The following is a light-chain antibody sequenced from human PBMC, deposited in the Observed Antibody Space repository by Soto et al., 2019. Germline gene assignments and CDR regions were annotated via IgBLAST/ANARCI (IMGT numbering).Light chain of an antibody. CDR2: KAS. V-gene: IGKV1-5*03. CDR1: QSISSW. Sequence: DIQMTQSPSTLSASVVDRVTITCRASQSISSWLAGYQQKPGKAPKVLIFKASSLESGVPSRFSGSGSGTELTLTISSLQPDDLATYYCQQYNTYPLTFGGGTQVEIK. J-gene: IGKJ4*01. CDR3: QQYNTYPLT.